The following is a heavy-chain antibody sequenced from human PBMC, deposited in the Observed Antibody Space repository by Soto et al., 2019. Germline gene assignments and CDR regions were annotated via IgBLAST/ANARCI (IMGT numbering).Heavy chain of an antibody. CDR3: ARSEEDSDYYYYGMDV. Sequence: PSPTLSLTCVGSGDTVSSNSVAWNWVRQSPSRGLEWLGRTYYRSRWYSDYAVSVRSRIDINADTSKNHVSLQLNSVTPEDTAVYYCARSEEDSDYYYYGMDVWGQGTTVTVSS. D-gene: IGHD2-15*01. CDR2: TYYRSRWYS. J-gene: IGHJ6*02. V-gene: IGHV6-1*01. CDR1: GDTVSSNSVA.